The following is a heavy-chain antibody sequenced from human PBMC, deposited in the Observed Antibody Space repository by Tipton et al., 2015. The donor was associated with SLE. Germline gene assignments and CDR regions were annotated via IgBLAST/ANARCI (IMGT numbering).Heavy chain of an antibody. D-gene: IGHD2-2*02. V-gene: IGHV3-74*01. CDR2: IKSDGTIT. Sequence: SLRLSCAASGFSFSGYWLHWVRQGPGEGLVWVSSIKSDGTITRYAESVKGRFTISRDNAKKTLYLQMNNLRVGDTAVYYCARIYADWGQGTLVTVSS. J-gene: IGHJ4*02. CDR1: GFSFSGYW. CDR3: ARIYAD.